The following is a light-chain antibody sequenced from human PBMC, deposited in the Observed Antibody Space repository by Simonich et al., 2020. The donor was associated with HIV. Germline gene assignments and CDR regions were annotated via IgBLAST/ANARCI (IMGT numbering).Light chain of an antibody. J-gene: IGKJ1*01. V-gene: IGKV4-1*01. Sequence: DIVMTQSPVSLAVSLGERATINCKSSRSVFYSSNNKNYLAWYQQKPGQPPNLLIYWASTRASGVPDRFSASGSGTDFTLTISSLQAEDVAFYYCQQYYSAPPTFGQGTKVEIK. CDR1: RSVFYSSNNKNY. CDR2: WAS. CDR3: QQYYSAPPT.